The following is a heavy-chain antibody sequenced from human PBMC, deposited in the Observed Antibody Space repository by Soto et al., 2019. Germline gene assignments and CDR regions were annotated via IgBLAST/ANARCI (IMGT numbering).Heavy chain of an antibody. Sequence: PSETLSLTCAVYGGSFSGYYWSWIRQPPGKGLEWIGEINHSGSTNYNPSLKSRVTISVDTSKNQFSLKLSSVTAADTAVYYCARCYDFWSGYAAYYYYGMDVWGQGTTVTVSS. CDR1: GGSFSGYY. D-gene: IGHD3-3*01. J-gene: IGHJ6*02. CDR3: ARCYDFWSGYAAYYYYGMDV. V-gene: IGHV4-34*01. CDR2: INHSGST.